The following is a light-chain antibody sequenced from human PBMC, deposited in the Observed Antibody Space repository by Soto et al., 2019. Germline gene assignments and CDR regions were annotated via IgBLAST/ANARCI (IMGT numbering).Light chain of an antibody. J-gene: IGLJ1*01. V-gene: IGLV2-14*01. CDR2: EVS. Sequence: QSALTQPASVSGSPGQSITISCTGTSSDVGGYKYVSWYQQHPGKAPKLMIYEVSNRPSGVSNRFSGSKSGNTASLTISGLQAEDEADYYCSSYTGSSSDYVFGTGTKVTVL. CDR3: SSYTGSSSDYV. CDR1: SSDVGGYKY.